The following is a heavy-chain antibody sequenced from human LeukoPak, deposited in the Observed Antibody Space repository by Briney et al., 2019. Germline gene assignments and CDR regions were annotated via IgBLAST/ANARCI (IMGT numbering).Heavy chain of an antibody. D-gene: IGHD3-16*01. CDR2: ISAYNGNT. V-gene: IGHV1-18*01. CDR3: ARVTGIMITFGGGLFDP. CDR1: GYTFTSYG. J-gene: IGHJ5*02. Sequence: ASVKVSCKASGYTFTSYGISWVRQAPGQGLEWMGWISAYNGNTNYAQKLQGRVTMTTDTSTSTAYMELRSLRSDDTAVYYCARVTGIMITFGGGLFDPWGQGTLVTVSS.